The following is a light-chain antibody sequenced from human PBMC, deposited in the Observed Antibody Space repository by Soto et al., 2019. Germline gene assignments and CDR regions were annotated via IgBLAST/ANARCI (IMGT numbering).Light chain of an antibody. Sequence: DIQMTQSPSTLSASVGDRVTITCRASESISSWLAWYQQKPGKAPKLLIYKASSLESGVPSRFSGSGSGTAFTLTISSLQPDDFATYYCQQYNSYSLTFGGGTKVEIK. V-gene: IGKV1-5*03. CDR2: KAS. CDR3: QQYNSYSLT. J-gene: IGKJ4*01. CDR1: ESISSW.